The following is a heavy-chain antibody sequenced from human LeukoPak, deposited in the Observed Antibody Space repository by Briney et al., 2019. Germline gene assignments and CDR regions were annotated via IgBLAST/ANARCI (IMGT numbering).Heavy chain of an antibody. V-gene: IGHV3-66*01. D-gene: IGHD1-26*01. Sequence: GGSLRLSCTASGFTFSSYSMSWVRQAPGKGLEWVSLIYSGRSTYYADSVKGRFIISRDNSKNTLYLQMNSLRAEDTAVYYCARYSGTFSNSYFDCWGQGTLVTVSS. CDR1: GFTFSSYS. CDR3: ARYSGTFSNSYFDC. J-gene: IGHJ4*02. CDR2: IYSGRST.